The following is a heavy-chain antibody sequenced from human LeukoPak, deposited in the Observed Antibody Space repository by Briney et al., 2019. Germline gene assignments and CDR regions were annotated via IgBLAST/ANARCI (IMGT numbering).Heavy chain of an antibody. CDR2: INPSGGST. V-gene: IGHV1-46*03. CDR3: ARAVPQYQLLLSWFDP. D-gene: IGHD2-2*01. J-gene: IGHJ5*02. Sequence: ASVKVSCKASGYTFTGYYMHWVRQAPGQGLEWMGIINPSGGSTSYAQKFQGRVTMTRDTSTSTVYMELSSLRSEDTAVYYCARAVPQYQLLLSWFDPWGQGTLVTVSS. CDR1: GYTFTGYY.